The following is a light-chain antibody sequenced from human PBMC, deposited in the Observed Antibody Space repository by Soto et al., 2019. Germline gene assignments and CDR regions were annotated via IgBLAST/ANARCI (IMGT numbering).Light chain of an antibody. CDR2: LGS. Sequence: DIVMTQSPLSLPVTPGEPASISCRSSQSLLHSNGYNYLDWYLQKPGQSPQLLIYLGSNRASGVPDRFGGSGAGTDFTLKISRVEAEYVGVYYCMQPLQSWTFGQGTKVEIK. CDR3: MQPLQSWT. J-gene: IGKJ1*01. CDR1: QSLLHSNGYNY. V-gene: IGKV2-28*01.